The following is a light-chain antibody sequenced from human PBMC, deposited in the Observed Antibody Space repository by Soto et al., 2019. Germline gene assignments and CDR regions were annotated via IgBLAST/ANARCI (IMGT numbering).Light chain of an antibody. CDR3: KQRNNWLQT. V-gene: IGKV3-11*01. J-gene: IGKJ4*01. Sequence: EIVLTQSPATLSWSPGERASLSCRASQSVSSYLAWYQQKPGQAPRLLIYDASNRATGIPARFSGSGSGTDFTLTISSLEPEDFEVYYCKQRNNWLQTFGGGTKVEIK. CDR1: QSVSSY. CDR2: DAS.